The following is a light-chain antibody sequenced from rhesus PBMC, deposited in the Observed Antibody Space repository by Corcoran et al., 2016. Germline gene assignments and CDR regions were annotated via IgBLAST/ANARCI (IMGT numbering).Light chain of an antibody. Sequence: DIQMTQSPSSLSASVGDRVTITCRASQTISSYLAWYQQKPGKVPKLLIYAESSLESGVPSRFRGSGSGTEFTRTSSSLQPEDFATYYCQQHNSHPLTFGGGTKVEIK. CDR2: AES. CDR1: QTISSY. CDR3: QQHNSHPLT. V-gene: IGKV1-44*02. J-gene: IGKJ4*01.